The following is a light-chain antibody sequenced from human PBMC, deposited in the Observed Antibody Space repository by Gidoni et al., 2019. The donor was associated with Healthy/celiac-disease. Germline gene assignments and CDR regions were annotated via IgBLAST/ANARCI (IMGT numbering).Light chain of an antibody. CDR3: QQSYSTXLT. Sequence: KPGKDPKLLTYAASSXQSGVPSRFXXSGXXTDFTLTISSLQPEDFATYYCQQSYSTXLTFXGWTKVEIK. V-gene: IGKV1-39*01. CDR2: AAS. J-gene: IGKJ4*01.